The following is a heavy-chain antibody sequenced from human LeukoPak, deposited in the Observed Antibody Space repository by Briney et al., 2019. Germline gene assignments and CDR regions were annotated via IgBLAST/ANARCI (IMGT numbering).Heavy chain of an antibody. V-gene: IGHV3-33*08. D-gene: IGHD3-3*01. Sequence: GGSLRLSCAASGFTFSSYAMGWVRQAPGKGLEWVVVIWYDGSNKYYADSVKGRFTISRDNSKNTLYLQMNSLRAEDTAVYYCARSDYDFWSNSTNEIDYWGQGTLVTVSS. J-gene: IGHJ4*02. CDR3: ARSDYDFWSNSTNEIDY. CDR2: IWYDGSNK. CDR1: GFTFSSYA.